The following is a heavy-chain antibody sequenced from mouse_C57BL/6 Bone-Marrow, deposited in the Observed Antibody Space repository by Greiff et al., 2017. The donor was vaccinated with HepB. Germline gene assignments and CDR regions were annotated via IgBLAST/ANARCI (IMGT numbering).Heavy chain of an antibody. CDR2: ISSGGSYT. Sequence: EVNVVESGGDLVKPGGSLKLSCAASGFTFSSYGMSWVRQTPDKRLEWVATISSGGSYTYYPDSVKGRFTISRDNAKNTRYLQMSSLKSEDTAMYYCARGGLGNYWGQGTTLTVSS. D-gene: IGHD1-1*02. V-gene: IGHV5-6*01. CDR3: ARGGLGNY. CDR1: GFTFSSYG. J-gene: IGHJ2*01.